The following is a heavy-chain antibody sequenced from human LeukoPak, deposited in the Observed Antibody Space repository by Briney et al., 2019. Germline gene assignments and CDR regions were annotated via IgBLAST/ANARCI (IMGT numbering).Heavy chain of an antibody. CDR2: IIPIFGTA. D-gene: IGHD2-15*01. CDR3: ARIRRNCSGGSCYTLDY. V-gene: IGHV1-69*05. CDR1: GGTFISYA. Sequence: VASVKVSYKASGGTFISYAISWVRQAPGQGLEWMGGIIPIFGTANYAQKFQGRVTITTDESTSTAYMELSSLRSEDTAVYYCARIRRNCSGGSCYTLDYWGQGTLVTVSS. J-gene: IGHJ4*02.